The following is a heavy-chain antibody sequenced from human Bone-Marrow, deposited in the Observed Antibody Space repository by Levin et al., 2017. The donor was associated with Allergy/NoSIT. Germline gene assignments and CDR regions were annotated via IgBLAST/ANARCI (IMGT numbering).Heavy chain of an antibody. D-gene: IGHD2-15*01. Sequence: AGGSLRLSCAASGFTFNDYAMSWVRQSPGKGLEWVSAISQSGIDTYYRDSVRGRFVISRDDSENTLNLQMNDLRGEDTAKYFCARRFCGGGSCHAGAFDLWGQGIMVTVSS. J-gene: IGHJ3*01. V-gene: IGHV3-23*01. CDR1: GFTFNDYA. CDR3: ARRFCGGGSCHAGAFDL. CDR2: ISQSGIDT.